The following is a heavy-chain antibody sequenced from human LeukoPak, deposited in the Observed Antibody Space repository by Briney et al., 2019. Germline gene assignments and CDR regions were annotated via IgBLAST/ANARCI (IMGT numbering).Heavy chain of an antibody. CDR2: IYYSGST. CDR1: GGSISSGDYY. J-gene: IGHJ3*02. V-gene: IGHV4-30-4*01. Sequence: SQTLSLTCTVSGGSISSGDYYWSWIRQPPGKGLEWIGYIYYSGSTYYNPSLKSRVTISVDTSKNQFSLKLSSVTAADTAVYYCARDWKDVTAARYTPGAFDIWGQGTMVTVSS. D-gene: IGHD6-6*01. CDR3: ARDWKDVTAARYTPGAFDI.